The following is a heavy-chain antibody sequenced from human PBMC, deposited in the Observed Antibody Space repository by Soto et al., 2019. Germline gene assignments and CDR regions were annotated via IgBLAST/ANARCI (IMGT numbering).Heavy chain of an antibody. Sequence: GGSLRLSCEASGFTFHTYAMNWIRQTPKRGLERVSTIHGSGDVSYTDSVKGRFTISRDNSKNTLYLQMNSLGVEDTAIYYCAKVPYTNWDIWFDSWGQGTLVTVSS. V-gene: IGHV3-23*01. J-gene: IGHJ5*01. CDR2: IHGSGDVS. CDR1: GFTFHTYA. D-gene: IGHD2-15*01. CDR3: AKVPYTNWDIWFDS.